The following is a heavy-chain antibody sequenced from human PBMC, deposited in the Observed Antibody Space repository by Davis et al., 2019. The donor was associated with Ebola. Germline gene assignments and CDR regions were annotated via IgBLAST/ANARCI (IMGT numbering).Heavy chain of an antibody. V-gene: IGHV1-24*01. CDR2: FDPEDGET. J-gene: IGHJ4*02. CDR3: ATPRNGRGSYDY. Sequence: ASVKVSCKVSGYTLTELSMHWVRQAPGKGLEWMGGFDPEDGETIYAQKFQGRVTMTEDTSTDTAYMELSSLRSEDTAVYYCATPRNGRGSYDYWGQGTLVTVSS. CDR1: GYTLTELS. D-gene: IGHD1-26*01.